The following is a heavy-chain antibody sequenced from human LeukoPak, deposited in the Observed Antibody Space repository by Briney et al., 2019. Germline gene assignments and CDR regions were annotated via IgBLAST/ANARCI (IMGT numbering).Heavy chain of an antibody. CDR3: AKDRRDSSGWYYFDY. J-gene: IGHJ4*02. CDR1: GFTFSSYS. V-gene: IGHV3-48*02. CDR2: ISSSSSTI. D-gene: IGHD6-19*01. Sequence: AGGSLRLSCAASGFTFSSYSMNWVRQAPGKGLEWVSYISSSSSTIYYADSVKGRFTISRDNAKNSLYLQMNSLRDEDTAVYYCAKDRRDSSGWYYFDYWGQGTLVTVSS.